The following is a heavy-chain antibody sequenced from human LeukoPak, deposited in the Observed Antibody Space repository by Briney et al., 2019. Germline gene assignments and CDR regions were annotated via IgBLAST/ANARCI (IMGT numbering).Heavy chain of an antibody. J-gene: IGHJ3*02. CDR2: IYYSGST. CDR1: GGSISSYY. D-gene: IGHD3-22*01. CDR3: ARAVDSSGSATDAFDI. Sequence: SETLSLTCTVSGGSISSYYWSWIRQPPGKGLEWIGYIYYSGSTNYNPSLKSRVTISVDTSKNQFSLRLSSVTAADTAVYYCARAVDSSGSATDAFDIWGQGTMVTVSS. V-gene: IGHV4-59*01.